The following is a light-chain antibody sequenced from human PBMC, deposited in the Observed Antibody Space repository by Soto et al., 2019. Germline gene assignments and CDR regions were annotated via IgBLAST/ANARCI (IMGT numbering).Light chain of an antibody. CDR3: QQYYRFPYT. V-gene: IGKV1-5*03. Sequence: DIQMTQSPSTLSASVGDTVTITCRASQSLSYWLAWYQQKPGQAPKLLIHKASTLESGVPSRFSGSGSGTEFTLTISSLQPDDFATFYCQQYYRFPYTFGHGTKLEIK. CDR2: KAS. CDR1: QSLSYW. J-gene: IGKJ2*01.